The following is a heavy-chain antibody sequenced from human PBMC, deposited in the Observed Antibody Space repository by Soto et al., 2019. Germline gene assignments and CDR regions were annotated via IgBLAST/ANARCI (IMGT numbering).Heavy chain of an antibody. V-gene: IGHV4-31*03. Sequence: QVQLQESGPGLVKPSQTLSLTCTVSGGSISSGGYYWSWIRQHPGKGLEWIGYIYYSGSTYYNPSLKSRVTISVVTSKNQFSLKLSSVTAAVTAVHYCAAACMGCGGFNSYGMDGWAQGNTVTVSS. CDR3: AAACMGCGGFNSYGMDG. D-gene: IGHD2-8*01. CDR1: GGSISSGGYY. J-gene: IGHJ6*02. CDR2: IYYSGST.